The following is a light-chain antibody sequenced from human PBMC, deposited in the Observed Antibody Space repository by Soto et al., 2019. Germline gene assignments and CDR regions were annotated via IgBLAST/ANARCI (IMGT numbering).Light chain of an antibody. CDR2: EVA. CDR3: CSYGGSSALPYV. V-gene: IGLV2-23*02. J-gene: IGLJ1*01. CDR1: RYDVGGYNY. Sequence: QSVLTQTPSVSGSPGQSVTMSCTGTRYDVGGYNYVSWYQQHPGKAPKVIIYEVAERPSGVSNRFSGSKFGNTASLTISGLLPEDEADYYCCSYGGSSALPYVFGAGTKLTVL.